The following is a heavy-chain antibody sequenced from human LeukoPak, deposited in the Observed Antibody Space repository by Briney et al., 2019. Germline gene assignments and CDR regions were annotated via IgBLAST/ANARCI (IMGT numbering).Heavy chain of an antibody. D-gene: IGHD6-6*01. Sequence: RSGGSLRLSCAASGFTVSSTYLTWVRQAPGKGLEWLSVIYRGGYTYYSDSGKGRFFISRDISENRVYLQMNSLSGEDTAVYFCARGRPAHYFDSWGPGTLVTVS. CDR1: GFTVSSTY. CDR3: ARGRPAHYFDS. V-gene: IGHV3-66*01. J-gene: IGHJ4*02. CDR2: IYRGGYT.